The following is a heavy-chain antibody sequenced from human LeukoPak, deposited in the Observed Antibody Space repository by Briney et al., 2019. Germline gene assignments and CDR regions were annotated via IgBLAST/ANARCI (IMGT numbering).Heavy chain of an antibody. CDR1: GFTFSTYT. Sequence: PGGSLRLSCTASGFTFSTYTMNWVRQAPGKGLEWVSSISSSGTYIYYADSVKGRFTISRDNAKNSLFLHMDSLRDEDTAVYYCASDPGPKAFDIWGQGTMVTVSS. CDR3: ASDPGPKAFDI. V-gene: IGHV3-21*01. J-gene: IGHJ3*02. CDR2: ISSSGTYI.